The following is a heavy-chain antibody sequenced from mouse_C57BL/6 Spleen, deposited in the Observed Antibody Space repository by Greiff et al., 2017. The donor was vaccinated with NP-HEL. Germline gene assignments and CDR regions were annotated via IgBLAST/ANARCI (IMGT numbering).Heavy chain of an antibody. J-gene: IGHJ1*03. CDR2: IWSGGST. Sequence: QVQLKESGPGLVQPSQSLSITCTVSGFSLTSYGVHWVRQSPGKGLEWLGVIWSGGSTDYNAAFISRLSISKDNSKSQVFFKMNSLQADDTAIYYCARTPRDWYFDVWGTGTTVTVSS. V-gene: IGHV2-2*01. CDR3: ARTPRDWYFDV. CDR1: GFSLTSYG.